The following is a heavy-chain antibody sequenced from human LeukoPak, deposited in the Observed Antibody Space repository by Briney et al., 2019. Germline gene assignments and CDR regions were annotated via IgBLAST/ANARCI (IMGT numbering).Heavy chain of an antibody. J-gene: IGHJ4*02. CDR3: ARDLGGRYSYGSN. D-gene: IGHD5-18*01. V-gene: IGHV1-8*01. Sequence: ASVKVCCKASGYTFISYDINWVRQATGQGLEWMGWMNPNSGNTGYAQKFQGRVTMTRNASISTAYMELSSLRSEDTAVYYCARDLGGRYSYGSNWGQGTLVTVSS. CDR2: MNPNSGNT. CDR1: GYTFISYD.